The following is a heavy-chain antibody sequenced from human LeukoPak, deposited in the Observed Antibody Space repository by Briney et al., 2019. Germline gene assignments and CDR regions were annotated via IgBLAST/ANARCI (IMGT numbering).Heavy chain of an antibody. Sequence: SETLSLTCTVSGGSIRSYYWSWIRQPPGKGLEWIGYISYSGSTCYNPSLKSRVTISVDTSKNQFSLKLSSVTAADTAVYYCARHLSGYDYPLDYWGQGTLVTVSS. D-gene: IGHD5-12*01. V-gene: IGHV4-59*08. CDR3: ARHLSGYDYPLDY. CDR2: ISYSGST. J-gene: IGHJ4*02. CDR1: GGSIRSYY.